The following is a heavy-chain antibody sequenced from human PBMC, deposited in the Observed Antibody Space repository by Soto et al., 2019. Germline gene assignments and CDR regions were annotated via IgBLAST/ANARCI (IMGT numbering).Heavy chain of an antibody. D-gene: IGHD5-18*01. V-gene: IGHV1-46*01. CDR1: GFTFTSYD. CDR3: ARYGGYSYGYDS. Sequence: SVKVSCKTSGFTFTSYDMHWVRQAPGQGLEWMGITKPSAGSTTYAQKFQGRFTVTRDTSTTTVYMELSSLTSEDTAVYYCARYGGYSYGYDSWGQGTQVTVST. J-gene: IGHJ4*02. CDR2: TKPSAGST.